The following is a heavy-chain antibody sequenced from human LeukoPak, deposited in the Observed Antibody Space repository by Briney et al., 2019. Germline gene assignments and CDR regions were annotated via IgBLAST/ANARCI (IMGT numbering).Heavy chain of an antibody. CDR1: GGSISSYY. CDR3: ARDPQLVSHLYNWFDP. Sequence: SETLSLTCTVSGGSISSYYWGWIRQPPGKGLEWIGSIYHSGSTYYNPSLKSRVTISVDTSKNQFSLKLSSVTAADTAVYYCARDPQLVSHLYNWFDPWGQGTLVTVSS. V-gene: IGHV4-38-2*02. CDR2: IYHSGST. D-gene: IGHD6-13*01. J-gene: IGHJ5*02.